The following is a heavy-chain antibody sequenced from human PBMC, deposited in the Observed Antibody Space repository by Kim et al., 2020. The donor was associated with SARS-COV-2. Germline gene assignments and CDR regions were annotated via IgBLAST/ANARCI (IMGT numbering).Heavy chain of an antibody. V-gene: IGHV1-46*01. Sequence: ASVKVSCKASGYTFTSYYMHWVRQAPGQGLEWMGIINPSGGSTSYAQKFQGRVTMTRDTSTSTVYMELSSLRSEDTAVYYCARAAGRGTPWDYFDYWGQGTLVTVSS. CDR3: ARAAGRGTPWDYFDY. CDR2: INPSGGST. J-gene: IGHJ4*02. D-gene: IGHD6-13*01. CDR1: GYTFTSYY.